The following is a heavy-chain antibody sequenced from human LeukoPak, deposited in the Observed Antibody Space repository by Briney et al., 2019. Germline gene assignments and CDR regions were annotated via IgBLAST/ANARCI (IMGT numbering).Heavy chain of an antibody. Sequence: PGGSLRLSCAASGFTFSSYGMHWVRQAPGKGLEWVAVISYDGSNKYYADSVKGRFTISRDNSKNTLYLQMNSLRAEDTAVYYCAKQWLGADAFDIWGQGTMVTVSS. J-gene: IGHJ3*02. CDR1: GFTFSSYG. V-gene: IGHV3-30*18. CDR2: ISYDGSNK. D-gene: IGHD6-19*01. CDR3: AKQWLGADAFDI.